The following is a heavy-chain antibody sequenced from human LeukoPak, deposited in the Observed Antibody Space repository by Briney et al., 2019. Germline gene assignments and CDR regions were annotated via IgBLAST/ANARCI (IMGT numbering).Heavy chain of an antibody. J-gene: IGHJ4*02. CDR3: AKGTMIVVAVGDYFDY. V-gene: IGHV3-9*03. Sequence: TGRSLRLSCAASGFTLDDYAMHWVRQAPGKGLEWVSGISWNSVNIGYADSVKGRFTISRDNAKNSLYLQMNSLRVEDMALYYCAKGTMIVVAVGDYFDYWGQGTLVTVSS. CDR1: GFTLDDYA. D-gene: IGHD3-22*01. CDR2: ISWNSVNI.